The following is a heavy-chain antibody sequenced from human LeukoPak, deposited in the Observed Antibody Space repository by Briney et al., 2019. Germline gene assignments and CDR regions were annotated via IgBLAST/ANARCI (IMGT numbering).Heavy chain of an antibody. CDR1: GFTFSSYS. D-gene: IGHD4-17*01. CDR2: ISSSSSYI. V-gene: IGHV3-21*01. Sequence: GGSQRLSCAASGFTFSSYSMNWVRQAPGKGLEWVSSISSSSSYIYYADSVKGRFTISRDNAKNSLYLQMNSLRAEDTAVYYCARGGLREGGFFDYWGQGTLVTVSS. CDR3: ARGGLREGGFFDY. J-gene: IGHJ4*02.